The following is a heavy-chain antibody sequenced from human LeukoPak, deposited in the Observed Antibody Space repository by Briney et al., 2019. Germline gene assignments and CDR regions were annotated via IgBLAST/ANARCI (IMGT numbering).Heavy chain of an antibody. J-gene: IGHJ5*02. Sequence: GGSLRLSCAASGFTFSSYATSWVRQAPGKGLEWVSAISGSGGSTYYADSVKGRYTISRDNSKNTLYLQMNSLRAEDTAVYYCAKNPTKAAPSNWFDLWGQGTLVTVSS. V-gene: IGHV3-23*01. CDR3: AKNPTKAAPSNWFDL. CDR1: GFTFSSYA. D-gene: IGHD2-15*01. CDR2: ISGSGGST.